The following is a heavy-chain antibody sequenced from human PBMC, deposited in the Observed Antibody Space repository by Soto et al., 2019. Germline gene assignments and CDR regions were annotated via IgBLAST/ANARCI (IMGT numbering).Heavy chain of an antibody. CDR3: ANVDPIAAAPYYYYCMDV. J-gene: IGHJ6*02. V-gene: IGHV3-23*01. D-gene: IGHD6-13*01. CDR1: GFTFRIYA. CDR2: ISGSGGST. Sequence: PGGSLRLSCAASGFTFRIYAMSWVRQAQGKGMEWVSAISGSGGSTYYADSVKGRFTISRDNSKNTLYLQMNSLRAEDTAVYYCANVDPIAAAPYYYYCMDVWGQGTTVTVSS.